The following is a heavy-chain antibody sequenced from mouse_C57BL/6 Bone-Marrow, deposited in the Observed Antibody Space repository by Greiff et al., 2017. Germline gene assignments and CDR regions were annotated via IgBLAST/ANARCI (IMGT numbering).Heavy chain of an antibody. J-gene: IGHJ2*01. CDR3: ARSLVLLLFDD. Sequence: LVESGAELVRPGTSVKMSCKASGYTFTNYWIGWAKQRPGHGLEWIGDIYPGGGYTNYNEKFKGKATLTADKSSSTAYMQFSSLTSEDSAIYYCARSLVLLLFDDWGQGTTLTVSS. CDR2: IYPGGGYT. V-gene: IGHV1-63*01. CDR1: GYTFTNYW. D-gene: IGHD1-1*01.